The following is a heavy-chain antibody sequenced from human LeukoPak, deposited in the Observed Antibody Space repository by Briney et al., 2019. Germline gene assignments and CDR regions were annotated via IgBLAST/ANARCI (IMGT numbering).Heavy chain of an antibody. CDR1: GYTFTSYY. CDR2: MNPNSGAT. Sequence: ASVKVSCKASGYTFTSYYMHWVRQAPGQGLEWMGWMNPNSGATNYAQKFQGRVTMTRDTSSSTAYMELSRLTSDDTAVYYCARVGYCSSTSCSNWFDPWGQGTLVTVSS. V-gene: IGHV1-2*02. CDR3: ARVGYCSSTSCSNWFDP. D-gene: IGHD2-2*01. J-gene: IGHJ5*02.